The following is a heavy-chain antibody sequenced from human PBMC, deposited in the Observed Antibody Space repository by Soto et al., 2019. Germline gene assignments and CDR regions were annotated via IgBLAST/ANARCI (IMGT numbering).Heavy chain of an antibody. Sequence: GESLKISCKGSGYSFINYWIGWVRQMPGKGLEWMGIIYPGDSDTRYSPSFEGQATISADKSISTAYLQWSSLEASDTAMYYCARQDEYSRLFDIWGQGTMVT. V-gene: IGHV5-51*01. CDR3: ARQDEYSRLFDI. CDR1: GYSFINYW. D-gene: IGHD6-13*01. CDR2: IYPGDSDT. J-gene: IGHJ3*02.